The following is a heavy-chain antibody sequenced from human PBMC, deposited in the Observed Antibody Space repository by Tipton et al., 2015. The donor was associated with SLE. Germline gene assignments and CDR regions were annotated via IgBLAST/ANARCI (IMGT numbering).Heavy chain of an antibody. Sequence: TLSLTCTVSGGSFSSSSYYWGWIRQPPGKGLEWIGTIYYSGSTYFNPSLKSRVTIPVDTPKNQFSLKLSSVTAADTAVYYCARDEYRYDATGYHLLGHFDFWGQGTLVTVSS. D-gene: IGHD3-22*01. V-gene: IGHV4-39*07. J-gene: IGHJ4*02. CDR1: GGSFSSSSYY. CDR2: IYYSGST. CDR3: ARDEYRYDATGYHLLGHFDF.